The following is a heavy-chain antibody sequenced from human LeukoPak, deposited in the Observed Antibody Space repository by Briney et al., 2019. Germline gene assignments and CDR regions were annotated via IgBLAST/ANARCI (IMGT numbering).Heavy chain of an antibody. V-gene: IGHV4-39*07. D-gene: IGHD6-19*01. CDR1: GGSISSSSYY. CDR3: AGERGEEYSSGWYKRNYDN. Sequence: SETLSLTCTVSGGSISSSSYYWAWIRQPPGKGLEWIASGDYSGGTYYNPSLESRVAISADMSKNQFSLKLTSVTGADTAVYYCAGERGEEYSSGWYKRNYDNWGQGIRVTVSS. CDR2: GDYSGGT. J-gene: IGHJ4*02.